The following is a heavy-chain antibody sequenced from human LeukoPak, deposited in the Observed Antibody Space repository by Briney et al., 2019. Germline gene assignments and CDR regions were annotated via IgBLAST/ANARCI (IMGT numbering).Heavy chain of an antibody. V-gene: IGHV1-69*13. Sequence: SVKVSCKASGGTFSSYAISWVRQAPGQGLEWMGGIIPIFGTANYAQKFQGRVTITADESTSTAYMELSSLRSEDTAVYYCARDPEAQYYDFWSGYFGYWGQGTLVTVSS. CDR1: GGTFSSYA. D-gene: IGHD3-3*01. J-gene: IGHJ4*02. CDR2: IIPIFGTA. CDR3: ARDPEAQYYDFWSGYFGY.